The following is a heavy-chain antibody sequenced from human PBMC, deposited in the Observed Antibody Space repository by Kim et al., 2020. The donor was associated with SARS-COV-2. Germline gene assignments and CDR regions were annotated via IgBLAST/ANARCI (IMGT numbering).Heavy chain of an antibody. V-gene: IGHV4-34*01. CDR2: INHSGNT. CDR3: AIRAFCEGFDF. Sequence: SETLSLTCSVSRASLSGYSWSWIRQPPGKGLEWIGEINHSGNTAYNASLNSRVSLLLDTSKNHFSLKLSSVTAADTAFYYCAIRAFCEGFDFWGQGTLVSVSS. CDR1: RASLSGYS. D-gene: IGHD3-3*01. J-gene: IGHJ4*02.